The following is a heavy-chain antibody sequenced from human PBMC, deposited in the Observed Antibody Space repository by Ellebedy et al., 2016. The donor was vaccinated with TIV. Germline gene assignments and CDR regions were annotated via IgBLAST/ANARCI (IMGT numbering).Heavy chain of an antibody. D-gene: IGHD3-22*01. CDR1: GFTFTNHW. V-gene: IGHV3-7*01. CDR3: ARWDTFSGYYYVAY. Sequence: GGSLRLXXAASGFTFTNHWMTWVRQAPGKGLEWLASIKQAGSTVFYMESVKGRFTISRDNAKDSLYREMSSLRAENTAVYYCARWDTFSGYYYVAYWGQGALVAVSS. CDR2: IKQAGSTV. J-gene: IGHJ4*02.